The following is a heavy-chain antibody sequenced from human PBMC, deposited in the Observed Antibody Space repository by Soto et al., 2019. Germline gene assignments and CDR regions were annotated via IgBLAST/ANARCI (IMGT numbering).Heavy chain of an antibody. Sequence: PSETLSLTCTVSGGSVSNSNYYWGWIRQSPGRGLEWIGSVYCRGRSYSKSSVKSRVTISVDTSKTQFSLNLNSVTASDTAVYFCVSQRTSVLTQAYFDYWGPGALVTVS. CDR1: GGSVSNSNYY. CDR3: VSQRTSVLTQAYFDY. J-gene: IGHJ4*02. V-gene: IGHV4-39*01. CDR2: VYCRGRS. D-gene: IGHD2-8*01.